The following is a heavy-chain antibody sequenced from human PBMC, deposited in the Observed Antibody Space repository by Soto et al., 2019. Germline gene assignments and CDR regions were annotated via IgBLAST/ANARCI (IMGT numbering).Heavy chain of an antibody. CDR3: ARGRYGDY. CDR1: GYTFTSYG. V-gene: IGHV1-18*01. D-gene: IGHD1-26*01. J-gene: IGHJ4*02. Sequence: QVHLVQSGAEVKKPGASVKVSCKGSGYTFTSYGITWVRQAPGQGLEWMGWISAHNGNTDYAQKLQGRVTVTRDTSTSTASMEWRSLRSDDTAVYYCARGRYGDYWGQGALVTVSS. CDR2: ISAHNGNT.